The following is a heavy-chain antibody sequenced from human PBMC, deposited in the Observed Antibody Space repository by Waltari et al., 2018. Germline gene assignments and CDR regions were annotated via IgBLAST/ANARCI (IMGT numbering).Heavy chain of an antibody. CDR3: ARGRDVHASYDYDWFDS. V-gene: IGHV1-8*02. CDR2: MNPNSGVT. CDR1: GYNFITYE. Sequence: QELLVQSGAEGMRPGASVKVSSRASGYNFITYEINWVGQATGQGLEWMGWMNPNSGVTGDAQKFQGRVPMTSDTSMNTAYTERSGLRSEYTVLYYCARGRDVHASYDYDWFDSWGRGTLLPASS. D-gene: IGHD5-12*01. J-gene: IGHJ5*01.